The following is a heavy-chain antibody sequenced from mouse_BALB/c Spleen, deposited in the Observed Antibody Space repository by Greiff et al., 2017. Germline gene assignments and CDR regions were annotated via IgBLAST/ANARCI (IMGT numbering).Heavy chain of an antibody. CDR2: IDPANGNT. CDR3: AKARDY. Sequence: EVQLQQSGAELVKPGASVKLSCTASGFNIKDTYMHWVKQRPEQGLEWIGRIDPANGNTKYDPKFQGKATITADTSSNTAYLQLSSLTSEDTAVYYGAKARDYGGQGTSVTVSS. J-gene: IGHJ4*01. CDR1: GFNIKDTY. V-gene: IGHV14-3*02.